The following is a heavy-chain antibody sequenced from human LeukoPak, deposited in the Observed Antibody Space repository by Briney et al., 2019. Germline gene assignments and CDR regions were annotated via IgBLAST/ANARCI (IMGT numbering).Heavy chain of an antibody. Sequence: SVKVSCKASGGTFSSYAISWVRQAPGQGLEWMGRIIPILGIANYAQKFQGRVTITADKSTSTAYMELSSLRSEDTAVYYCARDPKSNRGGMDVWGQGTTVTVSS. V-gene: IGHV1-69*04. J-gene: IGHJ6*02. CDR2: IIPILGIA. CDR3: ARDPKSNRGGMDV. CDR1: GGTFSSYA. D-gene: IGHD7-27*01.